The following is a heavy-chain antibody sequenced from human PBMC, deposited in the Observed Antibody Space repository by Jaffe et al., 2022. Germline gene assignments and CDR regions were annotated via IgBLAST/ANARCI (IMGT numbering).Heavy chain of an antibody. D-gene: IGHD2-2*01. CDR3: ARAPGGLGLCSSTSCYYYYYYYMDV. CDR1: GGTFSSYA. V-gene: IGHV1-69*01. J-gene: IGHJ6*03. CDR2: IIPIFGTA. Sequence: QVQLVQSGAEVKKPGSSVKVSCKASGGTFSSYAISWVRQAPGQGLEWMGGIIPIFGTANYAQKFQGRVTITADESTSTAYMELSSLRSEDTAVYYCARAPGGLGLCSSTSCYYYYYYYMDVWGKGTTVTVSS.